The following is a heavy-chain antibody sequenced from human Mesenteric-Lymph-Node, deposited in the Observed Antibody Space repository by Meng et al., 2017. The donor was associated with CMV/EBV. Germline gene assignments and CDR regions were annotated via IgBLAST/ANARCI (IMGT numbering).Heavy chain of an antibody. CDR1: GTFGHYT. Sequence: GTFGHYTIRWLRQARGQGLEWMGRLTPILDTANYAQKFQGRVTISADKSTSTTYVELSSLTSEDAAIYYCARALDLRDGYNYPPFDYWGQGTLVTVSS. CDR3: ARALDLRDGYNYPPFDY. CDR2: LTPILDTA. J-gene: IGHJ4*02. V-gene: IGHV1-69*08. D-gene: IGHD5-24*01.